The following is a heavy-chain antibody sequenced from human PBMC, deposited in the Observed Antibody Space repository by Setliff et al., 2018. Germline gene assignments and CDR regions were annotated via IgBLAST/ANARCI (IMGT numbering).Heavy chain of an antibody. J-gene: IGHJ3*02. V-gene: IGHV3-11*04. CDR3: ARDRRPFNWGGNDAFDI. Sequence: GGSLRLSCAASGFTFSDYYMTWIRQAPGKGLEWVSYISRGGNTIYYADSVKGRFTISRDNARDSLFLQMNTLRAEDTAVYYCARDRRPFNWGGNDAFDIWGQGTMVTVSS. CDR2: ISRGGNTI. CDR1: GFTFSDYY. D-gene: IGHD7-27*01.